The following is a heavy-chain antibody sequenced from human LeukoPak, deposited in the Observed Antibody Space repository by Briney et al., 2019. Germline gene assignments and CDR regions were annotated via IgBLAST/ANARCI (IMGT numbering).Heavy chain of an antibody. CDR2: ISSSGSTI. D-gene: IGHD3-22*01. CDR3: ARGRPMYYYDSSGYNKDGFDY. J-gene: IGHJ4*02. CDR1: GFTFSRYW. V-gene: IGHV3-48*03. Sequence: PGGSLRLSCGASGFTFSRYWMSWVRQAPGKGLEWVSYISSSGSTIYYADSVKGRFTISRDNAKNSLYLQMNSLRAEDTAVYYCARGRPMYYYDSSGYNKDGFDYWGQGTLVTVSS.